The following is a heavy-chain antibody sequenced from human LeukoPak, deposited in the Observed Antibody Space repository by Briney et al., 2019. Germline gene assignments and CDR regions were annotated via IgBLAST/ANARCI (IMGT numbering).Heavy chain of an antibody. CDR1: GFTFSNYA. CDR2: LTGSGGST. V-gene: IGHV3-23*01. D-gene: IGHD3-22*01. CDR3: AKRTYYSDSSSYRAFDY. Sequence: GGSLRLSCAASGFTFSNYAMSWVRQAPGKGLEWVSTLTGSGGSTYYADSVKGWFTISRDNSKNTLYLQMNSLRAEDTAVYYCAKRTYYSDSSSYRAFDYWGQGTLVTVSS. J-gene: IGHJ4*02.